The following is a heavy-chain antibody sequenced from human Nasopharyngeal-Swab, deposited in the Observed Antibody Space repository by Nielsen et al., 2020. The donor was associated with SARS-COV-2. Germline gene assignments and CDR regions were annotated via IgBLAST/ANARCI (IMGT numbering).Heavy chain of an antibody. V-gene: IGHV4-34*01. D-gene: IGHD4-17*01. J-gene: IGHJ4*02. Sequence: RQAPGKGLEWIGEINHSGSTNYNPAHKSRVTIAVDTSKNQFSQKLSSVTAADTAVYYCAGMPDYGDYTGGFDYWGQGTLVTVSS. CDR2: INHSGST. CDR3: AGMPDYGDYTGGFDY.